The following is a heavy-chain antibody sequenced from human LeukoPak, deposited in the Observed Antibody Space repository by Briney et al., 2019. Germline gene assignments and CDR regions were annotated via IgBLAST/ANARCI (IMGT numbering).Heavy chain of an antibody. CDR3: AKCHYYDRSGYYYHALDI. CDR1: EFIFGSYA. V-gene: IGHV3-23*01. D-gene: IGHD3-22*01. Sequence: PGGSLRLSCAASEFIFGSYAMTWVRQGPGKGLEWVSTISGSGDSTYYADSVKGRFTIYRDNSKNTLYLEMNSLRAEDTAVYYCAKCHYYDRSGYYYHALDIWGQGTMVTVSS. CDR2: ISGSGDST. J-gene: IGHJ3*02.